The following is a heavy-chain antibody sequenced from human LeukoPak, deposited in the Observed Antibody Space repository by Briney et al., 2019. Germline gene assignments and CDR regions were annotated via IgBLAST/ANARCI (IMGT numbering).Heavy chain of an antibody. CDR2: IYPGDSDT. J-gene: IGHJ4*02. Sequence: GESLKISCKGSGYSFTSYWIGWVRQMPGKGLEWMGIIYPGDSDTRYSPSFQGQVTISADKSISTAYLQWSSLKASDTAMYYCASSGRYYYDSSGYLPEYWGQGTLVTVSS. V-gene: IGHV5-51*01. CDR3: ASSGRYYYDSSGYLPEY. CDR1: GYSFTSYW. D-gene: IGHD3-22*01.